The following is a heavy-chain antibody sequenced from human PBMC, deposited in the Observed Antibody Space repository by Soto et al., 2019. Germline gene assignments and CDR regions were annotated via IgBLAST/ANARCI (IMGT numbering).Heavy chain of an antibody. D-gene: IGHD2-8*01. CDR1: GDSVTNYF. CDR2: MYHGGRT. Sequence: PSETLSLTCTVSGDSVTNYFWSWMRQPLGKGLEWIGHMYHGGRTNYSPSLKSRVTMSLDSSRNQFSLNLSSVTAADTAVYFCARDPGYCTNGVCPIFDFWGQGLLVTVSS. CDR3: ARDPGYCTNGVCPIFDF. V-gene: IGHV4-59*02. J-gene: IGHJ4*02.